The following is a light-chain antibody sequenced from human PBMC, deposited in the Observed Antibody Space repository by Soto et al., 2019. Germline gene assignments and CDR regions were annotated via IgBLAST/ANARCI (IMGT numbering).Light chain of an antibody. CDR1: QNIFDF. CDR3: EQTYTPQT. Sequence: DIQMTQSPSSLSASVGDRVTITCRASQNIFDFVNWYQQKPGEVPKLLIYAASGLQAGVPARFSGGGSGTHFTLTINSLRPEDSGTYYCEQTYTPQTFGQGTKVEIK. CDR2: AAS. V-gene: IGKV1-39*01. J-gene: IGKJ1*01.